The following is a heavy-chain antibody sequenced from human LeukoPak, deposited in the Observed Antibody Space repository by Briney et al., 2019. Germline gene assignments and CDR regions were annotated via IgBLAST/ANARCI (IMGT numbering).Heavy chain of an antibody. CDR1: GYSISSGYY. V-gene: IGHV4-38-2*02. Sequence: PSETLSLTCTVSGYSISSGYYWAWMRQPPGKGLEWIGIINHSGSTYYNPSLKSRVTVSVDTSKNQVSLRLSSVTAADTAVYYCARVCSSGRCLDYWGQGTLVTVSS. CDR2: INHSGST. CDR3: ARVCSSGRCLDY. D-gene: IGHD2-15*01. J-gene: IGHJ4*02.